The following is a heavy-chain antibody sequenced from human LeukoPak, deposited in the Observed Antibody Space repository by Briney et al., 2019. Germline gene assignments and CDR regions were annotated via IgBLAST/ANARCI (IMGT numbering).Heavy chain of an antibody. J-gene: IGHJ4*02. V-gene: IGHV1-2*02. CDR1: GYTFTGYY. CDR2: INPNSGGT. D-gene: IGHD2-8*02. CDR3: ASGPYLAARSGGFDY. Sequence: GASVKVSCKASGYTFTGYYMHWVRQAPGQGLEWMGWINPNSGGTNYAQKFQGRVTMTRDTSISTAYVELSRLRSDDTAVYYCASGPYLAARSGGFDYWGQGTLVTVSS.